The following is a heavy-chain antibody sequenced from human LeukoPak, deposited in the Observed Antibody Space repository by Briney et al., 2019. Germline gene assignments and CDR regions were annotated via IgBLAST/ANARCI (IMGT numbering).Heavy chain of an antibody. CDR3: AKDGAQWFGELLTDGYYYYYYMDV. CDR1: GFTVSSNY. V-gene: IGHV3-53*01. CDR2: IYSGGST. J-gene: IGHJ6*03. D-gene: IGHD3-10*01. Sequence: GGSLRLSCAASGFTVSSNYMSWVRQAPGKGLEWVSVIYSGGSTYYADSVKGRFTISRDNSKNTLYLQMNSLRAEDTAVYYCAKDGAQWFGELLTDGYYYYYYMDVWGKGTTVTISS.